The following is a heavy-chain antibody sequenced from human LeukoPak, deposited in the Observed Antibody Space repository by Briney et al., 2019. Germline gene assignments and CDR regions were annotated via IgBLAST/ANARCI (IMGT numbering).Heavy chain of an antibody. V-gene: IGHV3-21*01. CDR3: ARDPRYSSSFDY. CDR2: ISGSSSYI. J-gene: IGHJ4*02. Sequence: GGSLRLSCAASGFTFSSYSMNWVRQAPGKGLEWVSSISGSSSYIYYADSLKGRFTISRHNAKNSLYLQMNSLRAEDTAVYYCARDPRYSSSFDYWGQGTLVTVSS. CDR1: GFTFSSYS. D-gene: IGHD6-13*01.